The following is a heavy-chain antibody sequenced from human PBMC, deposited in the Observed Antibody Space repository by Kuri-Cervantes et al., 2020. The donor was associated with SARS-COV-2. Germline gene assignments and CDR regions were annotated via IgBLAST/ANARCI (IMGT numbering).Heavy chain of an antibody. CDR1: GFTFSSYS. V-gene: IGHV3-21*01. CDR2: ISSSSSYI. J-gene: IGHJ4*02. D-gene: IGHD3-10*01. Sequence: GESLKISCAASGFTFSSYSMNWVRQAPGKGLEWVSSISSSSSYIYYPDSVKGRFTISRDNAKNTLYLQMNSLRAEDTAVYYCARLNYYGSGSYDYWGQGTLVTVSS. CDR3: ARLNYYGSGSYDY.